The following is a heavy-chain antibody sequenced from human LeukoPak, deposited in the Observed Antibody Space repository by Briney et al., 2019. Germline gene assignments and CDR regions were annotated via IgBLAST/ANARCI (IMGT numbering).Heavy chain of an antibody. Sequence: VKVSCKASGYTFTGYYMHWVRQAPGQGLEWMGRINPNSGGTNYAQKFQGRVTMTRDTSISTAYMELSRLRSDDTAVYYCARLATTGTTLGFDYWGQGTLVTVSS. CDR1: GYTFTGYY. D-gene: IGHD1-1*01. V-gene: IGHV1-2*06. J-gene: IGHJ4*02. CDR3: ARLATTGTTLGFDY. CDR2: INPNSGGT.